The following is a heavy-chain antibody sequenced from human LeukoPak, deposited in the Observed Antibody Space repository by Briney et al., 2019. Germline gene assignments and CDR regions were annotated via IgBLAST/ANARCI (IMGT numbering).Heavy chain of an antibody. V-gene: IGHV4-59*01. Sequence: SETLSLTCTVSGGSISGYDWVWIRQPPGKGLEWIGFIHYSGNTNYNPSLKSRVTMSVDTSKNQFSLSLSAVIAADTAVYYCAREAIALPFDPWGQGILVTVSS. D-gene: IGHD2/OR15-2a*01. CDR3: AREAIALPFDP. CDR2: IHYSGNT. J-gene: IGHJ5*02. CDR1: GGSISGYD.